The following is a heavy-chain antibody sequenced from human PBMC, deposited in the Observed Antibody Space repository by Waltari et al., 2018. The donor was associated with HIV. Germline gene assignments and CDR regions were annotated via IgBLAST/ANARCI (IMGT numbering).Heavy chain of an antibody. CDR2: IYSTGAT. J-gene: IGHJ5*02. D-gene: IGHD2-15*01. Sequence: QVQLQESGPGLVKPSQTLSLTCTFSGGSISSPGHYWSWIRQRPGEGLVWIGYIYSTGATAYNPSLRSRVAISLDTSKNQFSLEMNSLTAADAAMYYCARTLRWQWGGGAAWGQGTLVTVSS. V-gene: IGHV4-31*03. CDR3: ARTLRWQWGGGAA. CDR1: GGSISSPGHY.